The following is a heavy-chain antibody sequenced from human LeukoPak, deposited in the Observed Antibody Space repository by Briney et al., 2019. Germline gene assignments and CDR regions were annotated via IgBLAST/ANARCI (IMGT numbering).Heavy chain of an antibody. V-gene: IGHV4-59*01. D-gene: IGHD2-15*01. CDR2: IYYSGST. CDR1: GGSISSYY. Sequence: SETLSLTCTVSGGSISSYYWSWIRQPPGKGLEWIGYIYYSGSTNYNPSLKSRVTISVDTSKNQFSLKLSSVTAADTAVYYCARGVALLDYWGQGTLVTVSS. CDR3: ARGVALLDY. J-gene: IGHJ4*02.